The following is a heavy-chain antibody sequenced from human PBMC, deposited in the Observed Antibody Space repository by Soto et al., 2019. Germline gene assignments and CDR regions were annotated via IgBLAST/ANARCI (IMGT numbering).Heavy chain of an antibody. CDR2: ISYDGSNK. CDR1: GFTFSSYG. V-gene: IGHV3-30*18. Sequence: PGGSLRLSCAASGFTFSSYGMHWVRQXPGKGLEWVAVISYDGSNKYYADSVKGRFTISRDNSKNTLYLQMNSLRAEDTAVYYRAKDREAAAGTILRPFYYYYYYGMDVWGQGTTVTRLL. J-gene: IGHJ6*02. D-gene: IGHD6-13*01. CDR3: AKDREAAAGTILRPFYYYYYYGMDV.